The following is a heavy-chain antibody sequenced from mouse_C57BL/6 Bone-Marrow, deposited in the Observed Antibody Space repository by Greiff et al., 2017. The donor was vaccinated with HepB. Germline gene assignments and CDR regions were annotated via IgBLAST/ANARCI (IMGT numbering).Heavy chain of an antibody. D-gene: IGHD1-1*01. J-gene: IGHJ3*01. CDR3: ALITTVVSPVPY. CDR1: GYTFTSYW. CDR2: IHPNSGST. Sequence: QVQLQQPGAELVKPGASVKLSCKASGYTFTSYWMHWVKQRPGQGLEWIGMIHPNSGSTNYNEKFKSKATLTVDKSSSTAYMQLSSLTSEDSAVYYCALITTVVSPVPYWGQGTLVTVSA. V-gene: IGHV1-64*01.